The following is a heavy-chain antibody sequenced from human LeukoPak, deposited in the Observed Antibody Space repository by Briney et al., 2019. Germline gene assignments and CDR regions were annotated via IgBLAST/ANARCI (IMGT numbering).Heavy chain of an antibody. V-gene: IGHV3-33*01. J-gene: IGHJ4*02. D-gene: IGHD6-19*01. CDR3: ARGYSSGWFFDY. Sequence: GRSLRLSCAASGFTFSSYGMHWVRQAPGKGLEWVAVIWYDGSNKYYADSVKGRFTISRDNSKNTLYLQMNSLRAGDTAVYYCARGYSSGWFFDYWGQGTLVTVSS. CDR2: IWYDGSNK. CDR1: GFTFSSYG.